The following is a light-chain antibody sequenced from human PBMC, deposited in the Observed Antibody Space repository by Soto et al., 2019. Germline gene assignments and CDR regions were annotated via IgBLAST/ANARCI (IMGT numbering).Light chain of an antibody. J-gene: IGLJ2*01. V-gene: IGLV2-14*03. CDR1: SSDVGAFNF. CDR3: TSHTTTSPPVL. Sequence: QSALTQPASVSGSPGQSITISCTGTSSDVGAFNFVSWYQQHPGKAPKLMIYDVRHRPSGVSDRFSGSKSGNTASLTIYGLQAEDEADYCCTSHTTTSPPVLFGGGTKVTVL. CDR2: DVR.